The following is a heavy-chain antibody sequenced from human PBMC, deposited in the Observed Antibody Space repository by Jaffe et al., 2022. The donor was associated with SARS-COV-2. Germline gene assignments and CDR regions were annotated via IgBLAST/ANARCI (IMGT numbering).Heavy chain of an antibody. CDR1: AFNVNNNY. CDR3: ATRGFFDY. V-gene: IGHV3-66*02. Sequence: EVQLVESGGGLVQPGGSLRLSCEASAFNVNNNYMSWVRQAPGKGLEWVSVIYSGGNTDYADSVKGRFTISRDNSKNTLFLQMNSLRVEDTAVYYCATRGFFDYWGQGTLVTVSS. D-gene: IGHD3-16*01. J-gene: IGHJ4*02. CDR2: IYSGGNT.